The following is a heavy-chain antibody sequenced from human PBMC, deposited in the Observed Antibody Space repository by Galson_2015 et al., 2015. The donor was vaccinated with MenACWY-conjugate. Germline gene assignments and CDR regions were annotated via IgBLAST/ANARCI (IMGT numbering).Heavy chain of an antibody. Sequence: CAISGDSVLSNSAAWHWIRQSPSRGLEWLGRTYYRSKWYSDYAISVKSQITINPDSSKHQFSLHLNSVTPEDTAVYYCARSDGHFYSYMDVWGQGTTVTVSS. CDR1: GDSVLSNSAA. V-gene: IGHV6-1*01. CDR3: ARSDGHFYSYMDV. CDR2: TYYRSKWYS. J-gene: IGHJ6*03.